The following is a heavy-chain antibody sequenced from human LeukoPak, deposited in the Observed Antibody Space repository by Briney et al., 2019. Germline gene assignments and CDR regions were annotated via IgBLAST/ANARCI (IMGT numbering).Heavy chain of an antibody. J-gene: IGHJ6*02. D-gene: IGHD3-3*01. Sequence: ASVKVSCKASGYTFTGYYMHWVRQAPGQGLEWMGWINAYNGNTNYAQKLQGRVTMTTDTSTNSAYMELSSLRSEDTAVYYCARYFYDRYGMDVWGQGTTVTVSS. CDR1: GYTFTGYY. CDR3: ARYFYDRYGMDV. V-gene: IGHV1-18*04. CDR2: INAYNGNT.